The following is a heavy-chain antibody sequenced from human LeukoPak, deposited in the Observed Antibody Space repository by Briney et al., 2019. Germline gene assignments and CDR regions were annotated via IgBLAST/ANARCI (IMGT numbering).Heavy chain of an antibody. V-gene: IGHV4-30-2*01. J-gene: IGHJ5*02. CDR2: IYHSGST. CDR3: ARGVAAAGTYLFDP. CDR1: GGSISSGGYS. Sequence: SETLSLTCAVSGGSISSGGYSWSWIRQPPGKGLEWIGYIYHSGSTYYNPSLKSRVTISVDRSKNQFSLKLSSVTAADTAVYYCARGVAAAGTYLFDPWGQGTLVTVSS. D-gene: IGHD6-13*01.